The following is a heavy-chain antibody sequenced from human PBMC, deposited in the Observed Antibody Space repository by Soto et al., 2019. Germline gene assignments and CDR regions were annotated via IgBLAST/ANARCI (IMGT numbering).Heavy chain of an antibody. D-gene: IGHD6-13*01. CDR1: GGSISSSTYY. V-gene: IGHV4-39*01. Sequence: SETLSLTCPVSGGSISSSTYYWGWIRQPPGKGLEWIGSIYYRGSTYDNPSLKSRVTMSLETSKNQFSLKLSSVTAADTAMYFCASSYSSNWYLHNWFHPWGLGTLVIVSS. CDR2: IYYRGST. CDR3: ASSYSSNWYLHNWFHP. J-gene: IGHJ5*02.